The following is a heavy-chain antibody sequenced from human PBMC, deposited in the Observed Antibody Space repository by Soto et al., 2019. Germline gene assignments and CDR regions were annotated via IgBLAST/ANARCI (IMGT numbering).Heavy chain of an antibody. V-gene: IGHV1-2*02. J-gene: IGHJ6*02. CDR3: ARDSVVPAAELGLYYYYYGMDV. CDR2: INPNSGGT. D-gene: IGHD2-2*01. CDR1: GYTFTGYY. Sequence: QVQLVQSGAEVKKPGASVKVSCKASGYTFTGYYMHWVRQAPGQGLEWMGWINPNSGGTNYAQKFQGRVTMTRDTSISTAYMELSRLRSDDTAVYYRARDSVVPAAELGLYYYYYGMDVWGQGTTVTVSS.